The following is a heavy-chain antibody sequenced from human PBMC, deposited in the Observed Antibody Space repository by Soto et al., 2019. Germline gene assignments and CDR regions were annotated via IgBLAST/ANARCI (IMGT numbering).Heavy chain of an antibody. J-gene: IGHJ6*02. V-gene: IGHV1-69*01. Sequence: QVKLVQSGAEVKKPGSSVKVSCKASGGTFSSYAITWVRQAPGQGLEWMGGIIPIFGTANYAQKFQGRVTITADESKSTAYMELSSLRSEDTAVYYCARDSIAAAGTNYYYGMDVWGQGTTVTVSS. CDR3: ARDSIAAAGTNYYYGMDV. CDR1: GGTFSSYA. D-gene: IGHD6-13*01. CDR2: IIPIFGTA.